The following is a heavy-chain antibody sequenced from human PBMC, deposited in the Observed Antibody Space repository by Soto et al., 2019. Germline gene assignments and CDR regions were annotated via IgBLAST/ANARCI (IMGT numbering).Heavy chain of an antibody. J-gene: IGHJ5*02. CDR1: GGSISSYY. D-gene: IGHD5-18*01. V-gene: IGHV4-59*01. CDR3: ARDGGGPRLQLWLPRWFDP. Sequence: PSETLSLTCTVSGGSISSYYWSWIRQPPGKGLEWIGYIYYSGSTNYNPSLKSRVTISVDTSKNQFSLKLSSVTAADTAVYYCARDGGGPRLQLWLPRWFDPWGQGTLVTVSS. CDR2: IYYSGST.